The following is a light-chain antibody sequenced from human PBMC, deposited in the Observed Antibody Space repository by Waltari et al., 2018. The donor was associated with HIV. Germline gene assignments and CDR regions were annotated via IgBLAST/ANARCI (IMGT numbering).Light chain of an antibody. CDR3: QVWDSTSDHAT. CDR1: NIESSS. Sequence: SYVLTQPPSVSVAPGKTARISCGGKNIESSSVHWYQQTPGQAPVLVIYDDTDRPSGIPERFSASNIGNTATLTISRVEAGDEADYYCQVWDSTSDHATFGGGTKLTV. V-gene: IGLV3-21*04. CDR2: DDT. J-gene: IGLJ2*01.